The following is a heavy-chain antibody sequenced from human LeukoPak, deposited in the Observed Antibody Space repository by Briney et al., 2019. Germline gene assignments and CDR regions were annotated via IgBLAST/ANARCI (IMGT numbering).Heavy chain of an antibody. CDR2: ISSSSSYI. J-gene: IGHJ4*02. CDR1: GFTFSSYS. V-gene: IGHV3-21*01. CDR3: ARDLTYSSSEMDY. Sequence: GGSLRLSCAASGFTFSSYSMNWVRQAPGKGLEWVSSISSSSSYIYYADSVKGRFTISRDNAKNSLYLQMNTLRVEDTAVYYCARDLTYSSSEMDYWGQGTLVTVSS. D-gene: IGHD6-6*01.